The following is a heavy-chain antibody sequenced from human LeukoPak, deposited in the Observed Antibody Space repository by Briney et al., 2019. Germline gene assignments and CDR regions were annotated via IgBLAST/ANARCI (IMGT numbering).Heavy chain of an antibody. CDR2: IWYDGSNK. CDR3: AREGLLWFGELSGFDY. V-gene: IGHV3-33*01. Sequence: GGSLRLSCAASGFTFSSYGMHWVRQAPGKGLGWVAVIWYDGSNKYYADSVKGRFTISRDNSKNTLYLQMNSLRAEDTAVYYCAREGLLWFGELSGFDYWGQGTLVTVSS. CDR1: GFTFSSYG. D-gene: IGHD3-10*01. J-gene: IGHJ4*02.